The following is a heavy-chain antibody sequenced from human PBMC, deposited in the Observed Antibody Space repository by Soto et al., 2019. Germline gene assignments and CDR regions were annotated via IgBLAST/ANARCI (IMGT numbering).Heavy chain of an antibody. CDR3: ARPSGYSSSWYYFDY. Sequence: PGGSLRLSCAASGFTFSDYYMSWIRQAPGKGLEWVSYISSSGSTIYYADSVKGRFTISRDNAKNSLYLQMNSLRAEDTAVYYCARPSGYSSSWYYFDYWGQGTLVTVSS. J-gene: IGHJ4*02. V-gene: IGHV3-11*01. CDR2: ISSSGSTI. CDR1: GFTFSDYY. D-gene: IGHD6-13*01.